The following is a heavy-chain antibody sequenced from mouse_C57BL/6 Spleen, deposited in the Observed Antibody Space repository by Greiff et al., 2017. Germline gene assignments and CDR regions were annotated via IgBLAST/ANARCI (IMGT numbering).Heavy chain of an antibody. CDR1: GFTFSDYG. V-gene: IGHV5-17*01. J-gene: IGHJ2*01. CDR2: ISSGSSTI. D-gene: IGHD2-4*01. CDR3: ARGLQGGYLAY. Sequence: EVKLVESGGGLVKPGGSLKLSCAASGFTFSDYGMHWVRQAPETGLEWVAYISSGSSTIYYADTVKGRFTISRDNAKNTLYLQTTSLRSEDTAMYYCARGLQGGYLAYWGQGTTLTVSA.